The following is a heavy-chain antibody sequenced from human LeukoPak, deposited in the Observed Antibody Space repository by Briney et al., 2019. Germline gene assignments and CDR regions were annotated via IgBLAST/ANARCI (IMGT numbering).Heavy chain of an antibody. V-gene: IGHV4-61*02. D-gene: IGHD6-13*01. CDR1: GGSISSGSYY. CDR3: ARSHWGPYGSRIANWFDP. Sequence: PSKTLSLTCTVSGGSISSGSYYWSWMRQPAGKGLEWIGRIYSSGSTNYNPSLKSRVTISVDTSKNQFSLKLSSVTAADTAVYYCARSHWGPYGSRIANWFDPWGQGTLVTVSS. J-gene: IGHJ5*02. CDR2: IYSSGST.